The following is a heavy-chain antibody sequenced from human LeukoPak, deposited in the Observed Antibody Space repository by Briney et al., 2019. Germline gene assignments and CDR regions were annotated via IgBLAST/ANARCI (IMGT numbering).Heavy chain of an antibody. J-gene: IGHJ4*02. CDR3: AGARGYYSPFDY. Sequence: PGGSLRLSCATTGFTFSNYNMHWVRQAPGRGLEWVSYIYRSGETTYYADSMRGRFTISRDNAKNSLYLQMNSLRADDTAVYYCAGARGYYSPFDYWGQGALVTVSS. CDR2: IYRSGETT. D-gene: IGHD3-22*01. CDR1: GFTFSNYN. V-gene: IGHV3-48*01.